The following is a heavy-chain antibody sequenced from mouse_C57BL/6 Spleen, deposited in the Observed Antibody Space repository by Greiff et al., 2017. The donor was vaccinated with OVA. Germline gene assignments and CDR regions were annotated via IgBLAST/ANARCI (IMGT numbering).Heavy chain of an antibody. CDR2: FYPGSGSI. J-gene: IGHJ3*01. CDR1: GYTFTEYT. D-gene: IGHD2-4*01. V-gene: IGHV1-62-2*01. Sequence: QVQLKESGAELVKPGASVKLSCKASGYTFTEYTIHWVKQRSGQGLEWIGWFYPGSGSIKYNEKFKDKATLTADKSSSTVYMERSRLTSEDSAVYFCARHEERAYYDYPWFAYWGQGTLVTVSA. CDR3: ARHEERAYYDYPWFAY.